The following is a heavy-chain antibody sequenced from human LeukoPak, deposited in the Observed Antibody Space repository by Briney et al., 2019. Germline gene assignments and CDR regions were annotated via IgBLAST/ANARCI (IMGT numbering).Heavy chain of an antibody. CDR3: ARAFYSNSWYHKEDFFDY. V-gene: IGHV4-38-2*01. J-gene: IGHJ4*02. D-gene: IGHD6-13*01. CDR2: IYHSGST. CDR1: GFTFDDYG. Sequence: PGGSLRLSCVASGFTFDDYGMSWVRQAPGKGLEWIGSIYHSGSTYYKPSLKSRVTISVDTSKNQFSLKLSSVTAADTAVYYCARAFYSNSWYHKEDFFDYWGQGTPVTVSS.